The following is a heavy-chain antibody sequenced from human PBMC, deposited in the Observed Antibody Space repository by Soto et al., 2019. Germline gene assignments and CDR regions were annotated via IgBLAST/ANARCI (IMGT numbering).Heavy chain of an antibody. V-gene: IGHV1-24*01. J-gene: IGHJ4*02. D-gene: IGHD2-15*01. CDR3: ATGPLRAGYCSGGSCLIDY. Sequence: ASVKVSCKVSGYTLTELSMHWVRQAPGKGLEWMGGFDPEDGETIYAQKFQGRVTMTEDTSTDTACMELSSLRSEDTAVYYCATGPLRAGYCSGGSCLIDYWGQGTLVTVSS. CDR1: GYTLTELS. CDR2: FDPEDGET.